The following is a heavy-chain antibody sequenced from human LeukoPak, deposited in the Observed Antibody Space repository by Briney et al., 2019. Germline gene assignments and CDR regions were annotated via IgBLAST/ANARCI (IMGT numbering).Heavy chain of an antibody. CDR1: GGTFSSYA. D-gene: IGHD2-2*01. J-gene: IGHJ6*02. V-gene: IGHV1-69*13. Sequence: SVKVSCKASGGTFSSYAISWVRQAPGQGLEWMGGIIPIFGTANYAQKFQGRVTITADESTSTAYMELSSLRSKDTAVYYCASNEDIVVVPAADLYYYYYGMDVWGQGTTVTVSS. CDR2: IIPIFGTA. CDR3: ASNEDIVVVPAADLYYYYYGMDV.